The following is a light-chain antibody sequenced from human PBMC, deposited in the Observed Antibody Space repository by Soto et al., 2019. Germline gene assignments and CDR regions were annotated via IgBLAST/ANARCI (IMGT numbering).Light chain of an antibody. J-gene: IGKJ1*01. CDR2: DIS. CDR1: QSVSNN. Sequence: EIVMTQSPAVLSVSPGERATLACRASQSVSNNLAWYQQRPGQAPRLLIYDISTRTTICPARFSGSGSGTEFTLTISSLQSEDFAVYYCQHYNNWPPWTFGQGTNVEIK. CDR3: QHYNNWPPWT. V-gene: IGKV3-15*01.